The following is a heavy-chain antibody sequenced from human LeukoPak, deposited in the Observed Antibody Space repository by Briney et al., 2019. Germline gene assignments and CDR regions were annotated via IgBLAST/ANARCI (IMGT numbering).Heavy chain of an antibody. CDR2: IDYSGNT. V-gene: IGHV4-39*01. D-gene: IGHD5-12*01. CDR1: GGSISSSGYC. Sequence: SETLSLTCTVSGGSISSSGYCWGWIRQPPGKGLEWIGSIDYSGNTNYNPSLKSRVTIAVDMSKNQFSLKLSSVTAADTAVYYCARGGCGYSGYDFVPCTLDYWGQGTLVTVSS. J-gene: IGHJ4*02. CDR3: ARGGCGYSGYDFVPCTLDY.